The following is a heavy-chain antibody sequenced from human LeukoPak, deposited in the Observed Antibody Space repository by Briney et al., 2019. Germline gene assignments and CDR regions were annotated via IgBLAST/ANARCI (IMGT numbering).Heavy chain of an antibody. V-gene: IGHV3-30*03. CDR1: GFTFSSYG. D-gene: IGHD3-10*01. CDR3: ARDAGNYTPDFDY. J-gene: IGHJ4*02. CDR2: ISYDGSNK. Sequence: GGSLRLSCAASGFTFSSYGMHWVRQAPGKGLEWVAVISYDGSNKYYADSVKGRFTISRDNSKNTLYLQMNSLRAEDTAVYYCARDAGNYTPDFDYWGQGTLVTVSS.